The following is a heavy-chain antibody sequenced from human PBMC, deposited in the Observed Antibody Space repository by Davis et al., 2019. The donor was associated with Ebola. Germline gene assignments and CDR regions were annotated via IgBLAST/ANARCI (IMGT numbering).Heavy chain of an antibody. CDR1: GFTFSSYE. CDR3: ARGIGSVTARFDP. D-gene: IGHD5/OR15-5a*01. CDR2: ISSSGSTI. J-gene: IGHJ5*02. Sequence: GGSLRLSCAASGFTFSSYEMNWVRQAPGKGLEWVSYISSSGSTIYYADSVKGRFTISRDNAKNSLYLQMNSLRAEDTAVYYCARGIGSVTARFDPWGQGTLVTVSS. V-gene: IGHV3-48*03.